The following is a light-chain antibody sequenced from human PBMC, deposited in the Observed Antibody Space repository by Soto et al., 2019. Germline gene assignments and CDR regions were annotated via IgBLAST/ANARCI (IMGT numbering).Light chain of an antibody. Sequence: QSVLTQPASVSGSPGQSITISCTVTSSDVGDYNFVSWYRQHPGKVPKLLIYDVSDRPSGVSNRFSGSKSGITASLTISGLQADDEADYYCSSYTTSRTQVFGGGTQLTVL. V-gene: IGLV2-14*03. J-gene: IGLJ2*01. CDR2: DVS. CDR1: SSDVGDYNF. CDR3: SSYTTSRTQV.